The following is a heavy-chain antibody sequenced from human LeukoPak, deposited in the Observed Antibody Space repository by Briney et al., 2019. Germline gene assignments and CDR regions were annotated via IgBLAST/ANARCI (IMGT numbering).Heavy chain of an antibody. CDR1: GYTFTSYA. J-gene: IGHJ4*02. D-gene: IGHD3-22*01. V-gene: IGHV1-3*01. Sequence: ASVKVSCKASGYTFTSYAMHWVRQAPGQRLEWMGWINAGNGNTKYSQKFQGRVTITRDTSASTAYMELSSLRSEDTAMYYCTMRKPYDSSGPFDYWGQGTLVTVSS. CDR3: TMRKPYDSSGPFDY. CDR2: INAGNGNT.